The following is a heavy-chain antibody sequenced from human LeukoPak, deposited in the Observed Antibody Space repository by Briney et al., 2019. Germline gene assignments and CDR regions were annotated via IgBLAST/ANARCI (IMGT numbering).Heavy chain of an antibody. V-gene: IGHV3-48*01. CDR3: AREDSSSWYGWGGYYYYMDV. J-gene: IGHJ6*03. Sequence: GGSLRLSSAASGFTFSSYNMNWVREAPGGGVGWGSYISSSSGTIYYADSVKGRITISRDNVNNSLNLHMTSLRAEDTAVYYCAREDSSSWYGWGGYYYYMDVWGKGTTVTVSS. CDR1: GFTFSSYN. CDR2: ISSSSGTI. D-gene: IGHD6-13*01.